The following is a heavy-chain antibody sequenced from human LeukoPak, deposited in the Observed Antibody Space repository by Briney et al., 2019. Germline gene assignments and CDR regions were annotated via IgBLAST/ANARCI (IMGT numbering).Heavy chain of an antibody. D-gene: IGHD3-22*01. J-gene: IGHJ4*02. CDR1: GFTFSSYS. V-gene: IGHV3-21*01. CDR3: ARSTDYYDSSGYYDFDY. Sequence: GGSLRLSCAASGFTFSSYSMTWVSQAPGKGLEWVSSISSSSSYIYYADSVKGRFTISRDNAKNSLYLQMNSLRAEDTAVYYCARSTDYYDSSGYYDFDYWGQGTLVTVSS. CDR2: ISSSSSYI.